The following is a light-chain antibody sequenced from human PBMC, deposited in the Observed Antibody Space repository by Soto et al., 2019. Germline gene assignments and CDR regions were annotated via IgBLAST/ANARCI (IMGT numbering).Light chain of an antibody. CDR3: QQTLSFPPT. CDR2: GAS. J-gene: IGKJ1*01. V-gene: IGKV3-15*01. CDR1: QSVSSN. Sequence: EIVMTQSPATLSVSPGERATLSCRASQSVSSNLAWYQQKPGQAPRLLIYGASTRATGIPARFSGSGSGTEFTLTISSLQSEDFAVYYCQQTLSFPPTFGQGTKV.